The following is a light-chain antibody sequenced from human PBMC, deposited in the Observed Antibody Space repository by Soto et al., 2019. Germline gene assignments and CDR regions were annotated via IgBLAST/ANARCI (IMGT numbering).Light chain of an antibody. V-gene: IGLV2-8*01. J-gene: IGLJ2*01. CDR2: DVT. CDR1: SSDVGGYNY. Sequence: QSALTQPPSASGSPGQSVAISCTGTSSDVGGYNYVSWLQQHPGKAPKLMIYDVTNRPSGVPDRFSGSKSGNTASLTVSGLQAEDEADYYCASYAGNTVIFGGGTKLTVL. CDR3: ASYAGNTVI.